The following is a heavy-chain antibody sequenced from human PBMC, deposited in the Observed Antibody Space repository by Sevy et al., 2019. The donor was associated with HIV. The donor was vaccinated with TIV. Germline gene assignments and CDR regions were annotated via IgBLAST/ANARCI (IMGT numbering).Heavy chain of an antibody. Sequence: GGSLRLSCAASGFTFSNYGIHWVRQPPGKGLEWVAVIWSDGNKKYYADSVKGRFTISRDNSKNTLFLQMNSLRAEDTAVYFCARGPLRYCTSTSCYEGDYYYYGMGVWGQGTTVTVSS. CDR1: GFTFSNYG. V-gene: IGHV3-33*01. J-gene: IGHJ6*02. CDR3: ARGPLRYCTSTSCYEGDYYYYGMGV. D-gene: IGHD2-2*01. CDR2: IWSDGNKK.